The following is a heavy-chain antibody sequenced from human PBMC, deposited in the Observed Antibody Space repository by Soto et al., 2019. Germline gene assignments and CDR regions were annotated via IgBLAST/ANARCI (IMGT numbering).Heavy chain of an antibody. D-gene: IGHD3-10*01. J-gene: IGHJ4*02. Sequence: PWGSLRLSCAASGFTFRVYWLHWVRQAPGKGLVWVSRISSDGSTTTYADSVKGRFTISRDNAKNTLYLQMNGLRAEDTALYYCARDSGFSVNDYWGQGTLVTV. CDR2: ISSDGSTT. CDR1: GFTFRVYW. V-gene: IGHV3-74*01. CDR3: ARDSGFSVNDY.